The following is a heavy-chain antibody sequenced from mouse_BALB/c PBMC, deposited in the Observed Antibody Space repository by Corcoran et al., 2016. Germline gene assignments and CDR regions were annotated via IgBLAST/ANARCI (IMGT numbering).Heavy chain of an antibody. V-gene: IGHV1-62-2*01. D-gene: IGHD2-4*01. J-gene: IGHJ2*01. CDR1: GYTFTEYN. CDR3: ARHEEGYDCDGFDY. CDR2: FYPGRGSI. Sequence: VQLQQSGAELVKPGASVKLSCKASGYTFTEYNIHWVKQRSGQGREWIGWFYPGRGSIKYNEKFKDKATLTADKSSSTVDMELSRLTSEDSAVYFCARHEEGYDCDGFDYWGQGTTLTVSS.